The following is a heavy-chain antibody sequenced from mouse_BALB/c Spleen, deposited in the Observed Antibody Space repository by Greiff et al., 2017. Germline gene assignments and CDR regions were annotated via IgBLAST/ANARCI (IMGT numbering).Heavy chain of an antibody. CDR3: ASYYDSRYYYAMDY. Sequence: VQLQQSGAELVKPGASVKLSCTASGFNIKDTYMHWVKQSPEQGLEWIGRIDPANGNTKYDPKFQGKATITADTSSNTAYLQLSSLTSEDTAVYYCASYYDSRYYYAMDYWGQGTSVTVSS. CDR2: IDPANGNT. V-gene: IGHV14-3*02. D-gene: IGHD1-1*01. J-gene: IGHJ4*01. CDR1: GFNIKDTY.